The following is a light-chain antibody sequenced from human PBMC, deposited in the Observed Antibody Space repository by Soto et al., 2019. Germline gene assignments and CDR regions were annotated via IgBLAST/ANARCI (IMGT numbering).Light chain of an antibody. V-gene: IGKV3-20*01. CDR1: QSVSSSY. Sequence: EIVLTQSPGTLSLSPGERATLSCRASQSVSSSYLAWYQQKPCQAARLLIYGASSRATGIPDRFSGSGSGTDFTLTISRLEPEDFAVYYCQQYGSSPLTFGQGTRLEI. CDR3: QQYGSSPLT. J-gene: IGKJ5*01. CDR2: GAS.